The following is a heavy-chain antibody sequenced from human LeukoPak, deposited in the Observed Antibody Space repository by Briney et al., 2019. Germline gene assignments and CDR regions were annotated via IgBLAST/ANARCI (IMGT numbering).Heavy chain of an antibody. D-gene: IGHD6-13*01. J-gene: IGHJ4*02. CDR2: INYSGSN. CDR1: GGSFSGYY. CDR3: ARGVAAAGFDY. V-gene: IGHV4-34*01. Sequence: SETLSLTCAVYGGSFSGYYWSWIRQPPGKGLEWIGEINYSGSNNYNPSLKSRVTISVDTSKNQFSLKLSSVTAADTAVYYCARGVAAAGFDYWGQGTLVTVSS.